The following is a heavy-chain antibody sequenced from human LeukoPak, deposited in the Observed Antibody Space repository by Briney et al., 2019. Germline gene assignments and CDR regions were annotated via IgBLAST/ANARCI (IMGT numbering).Heavy chain of an antibody. V-gene: IGHV1-18*01. CDR2: ISPYNGNT. CDR1: NYTFIRYG. D-gene: IGHD3-9*01. Sequence: ASVKVSCKASNYTFIRYGITWVRQAPGQGLEWLAWISPYNGNTKYAQKFQGRVTMTTDTSTSTAYMELRSLTSDDTAVYYCAKWGRYFDWVHFDYWGQGTLVTVSS. J-gene: IGHJ4*02. CDR3: AKWGRYFDWVHFDY.